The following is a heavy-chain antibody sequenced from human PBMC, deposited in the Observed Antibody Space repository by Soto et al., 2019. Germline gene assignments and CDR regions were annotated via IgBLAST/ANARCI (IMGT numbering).Heavy chain of an antibody. CDR2: IWYDGSNK. CDR1: GFTFSSYG. CDR3: AREGAYYGSGSYPYYYYGMDV. Sequence: QVQLVESGGGVVQPGRSLRLSCAASGFTFSSYGMHWVRQAPGKGLEWVAVIWYDGSNKYYADSVKGRFTISRDNSKXXLXLXXNSLRAEDTAVYYCAREGAYYGSGSYPYYYYGMDVWGQGTTVTVSS. J-gene: IGHJ6*02. V-gene: IGHV3-33*01. D-gene: IGHD3-10*01.